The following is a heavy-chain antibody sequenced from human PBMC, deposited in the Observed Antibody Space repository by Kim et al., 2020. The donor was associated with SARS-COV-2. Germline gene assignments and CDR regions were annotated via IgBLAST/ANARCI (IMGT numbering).Heavy chain of an antibody. V-gene: IGHV3-30*03. CDR2: ISYDGSNK. J-gene: IGHJ4*02. Sequence: GGSLRLSCAASGFTFSSYGMHWVRQAPGKGLEWVAVISYDGSNKYYADSVKGRFTISRDNSKNTLYLQMNSLRAEDTAVYYCDYSSSWSDYWGQGTLVTVSS. D-gene: IGHD6-13*01. CDR3: DYSSSWSDY. CDR1: GFTFSSYG.